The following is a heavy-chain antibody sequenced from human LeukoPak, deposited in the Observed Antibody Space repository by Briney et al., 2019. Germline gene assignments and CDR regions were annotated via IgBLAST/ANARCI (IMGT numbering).Heavy chain of an antibody. J-gene: IGHJ5*02. CDR1: GGSISINY. D-gene: IGHD3-10*01. V-gene: IGHV4-59*01. CDR3: ARWEVLGWGRGFGP. Sequence: PSETLSLTCIVSGGSISINYWSWIRQPPGKGLEWIGYISYSGSTNYNPSLQSRVTISINTSKNQFSLNLSSVTAADTAVYFCARWEVLGWGRGFGPGGKGTLVTVPS. CDR2: ISYSGST.